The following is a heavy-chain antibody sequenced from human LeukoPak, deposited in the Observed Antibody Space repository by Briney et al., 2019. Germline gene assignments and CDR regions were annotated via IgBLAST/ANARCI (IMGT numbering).Heavy chain of an antibody. V-gene: IGHV4-59*02. D-gene: IGHD2-15*01. CDR1: GGSVSGYY. J-gene: IGHJ4*02. Sequence: SETLSLTCVVSGGSVSGYYWGWIRQPPGRGLEWIRYVYYSGSTNYNPSFKSRITISVDTSRNQFSLQLSSVTAADTAVYYCARIHRYCSGGACYVLDNWGQGTLVAVSS. CDR3: ARIHRYCSGGACYVLDN. CDR2: VYYSGST.